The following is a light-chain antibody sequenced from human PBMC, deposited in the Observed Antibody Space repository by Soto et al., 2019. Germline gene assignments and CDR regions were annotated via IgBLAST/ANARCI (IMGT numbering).Light chain of an antibody. CDR1: QSVNSD. J-gene: IGKJ1*01. V-gene: IGKV1-39*01. Sequence: DIQMTQSPSSLSASVGDRVTITCRASQSVNSDVNWYQQRPPKAPKLLIYSASSLQSGAPSRFSGSGSGTDFTLTITSLQPEDSATYYCQQSSSVLWTFGQGTKVEVK. CDR2: SAS. CDR3: QQSSSVLWT.